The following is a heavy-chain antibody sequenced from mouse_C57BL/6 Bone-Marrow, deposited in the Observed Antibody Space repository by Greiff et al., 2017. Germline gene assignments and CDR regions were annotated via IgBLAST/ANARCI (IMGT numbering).Heavy chain of an antibody. J-gene: IGHJ2*01. D-gene: IGHD2-10*01. V-gene: IGHV14-4*01. CDR1: GFNIKDDY. Sequence: EVQLQQSGAELVRPGASVKLSCTASGFNIKDDYMHWVKQRPEQGLEWIGWIDPENGDTEYASKFQGKATITADTSSNTAYLQLSSLTSEDSAVYCCTTKSSYYGNLDYWGQGTTLTVSS. CDR2: IDPENGDT. CDR3: TTKSSYYGNLDY.